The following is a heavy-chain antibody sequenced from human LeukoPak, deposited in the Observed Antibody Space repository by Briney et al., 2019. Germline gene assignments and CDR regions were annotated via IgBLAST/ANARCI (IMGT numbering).Heavy chain of an antibody. CDR3: AELGITMIGGV. CDR1: GFTFSHYA. J-gene: IGHJ6*04. Sequence: GGSLRLSCAASGFTFSHYAMHWVRQAPDKGLDWVAFIRNDGSNKDYADSVKGRFTISRDNAKNSLYLQMNSLRAEDTAVYYCAELGITMIGGVWGKGTTVTISS. D-gene: IGHD3-10*02. CDR2: IRNDGSNK. V-gene: IGHV3-30*02.